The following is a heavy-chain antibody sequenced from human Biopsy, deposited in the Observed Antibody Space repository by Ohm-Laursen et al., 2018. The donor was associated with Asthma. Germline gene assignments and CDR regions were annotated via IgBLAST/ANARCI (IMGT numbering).Heavy chain of an antibody. V-gene: IGHV1-69*13. CDR2: IMTVFGTT. CDR1: GGTFSNFA. Sequence: SVKVSCRTPGGTFSNFAISWVRQAPGQGLEWLGGIMTVFGTTNYAQKFQGRVTITADESTSTAYMEVTSLRSEDTAIYYCARCQVGYSSGWSLLLKKIYYSGMDVWGQGAAVTVSS. J-gene: IGHJ6*02. CDR3: ARCQVGYSSGWSLLLKKIYYSGMDV. D-gene: IGHD6-19*01.